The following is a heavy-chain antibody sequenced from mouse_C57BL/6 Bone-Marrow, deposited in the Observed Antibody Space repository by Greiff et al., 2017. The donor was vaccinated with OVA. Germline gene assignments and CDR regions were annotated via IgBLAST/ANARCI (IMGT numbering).Heavy chain of an antibody. J-gene: IGHJ2*01. CDR1: GYTFTSYW. CDR3: ARENWDPDFDY. CDR2: IHPNSGST. V-gene: IGHV1-64*01. D-gene: IGHD4-1*01. Sequence: QVQLQQSGAELVKPGASVKLSCKASGYTFTSYWMHWVKQRPGQGLEWIGMIHPNSGSTNYNEKFKSKATLTVDKSSSTAYMQLSSLTSEDSAVYYCARENWDPDFDYWGQGTTLTVAS.